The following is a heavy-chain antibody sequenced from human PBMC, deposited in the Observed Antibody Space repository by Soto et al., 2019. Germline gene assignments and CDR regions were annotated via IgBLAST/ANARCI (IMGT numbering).Heavy chain of an antibody. Sequence: SETLSLTCTVSGGSISSYYWSWIRQPPGKGLEWIGYIYYSGSTNYNPSLKSRVTISVDTSKNQFSLKLSSVTAEDTAVYYRARDVSGINMVLAVIITTSNWFDPCGQGNLVPVSS. CDR3: ARDVSGINMVLAVIITTSNWFDP. D-gene: IGHD3-10*01. J-gene: IGHJ5*02. V-gene: IGHV4-59*01. CDR1: GGSISSYY. CDR2: IYYSGST.